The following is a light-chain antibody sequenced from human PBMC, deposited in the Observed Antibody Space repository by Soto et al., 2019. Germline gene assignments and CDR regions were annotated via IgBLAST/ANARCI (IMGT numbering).Light chain of an antibody. CDR3: QHADGLRALT. CDR1: QNAGSW. J-gene: IGKJ4*01. CDR2: HTF. V-gene: IGKV1-12*01. Sequence: DIQMTQSPPFVSASVGDRVTISCRASQNAGSWLSWFHQKPGGAPNLLIFHTFRLQTGVPSRFAGRGSGTEFTLTISSLQPEDFGTYYCQHADGLRALTFGGGTTVEI.